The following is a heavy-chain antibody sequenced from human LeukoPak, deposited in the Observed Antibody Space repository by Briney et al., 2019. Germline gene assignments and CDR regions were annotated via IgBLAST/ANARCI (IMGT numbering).Heavy chain of an antibody. J-gene: IGHJ5*02. Sequence: GGSLRLSCAASGFTFSSCAMSWVRQAPGKGLEWVSLISGSGDSRYYADSVRGRFTISRDNAKNSLYLQMSSLRAEDTAVYYCARSLEVDPWGQGTLVTVSS. V-gene: IGHV3-23*01. CDR2: ISGSGDSR. CDR3: ARSLEVDP. CDR1: GFTFSSCA.